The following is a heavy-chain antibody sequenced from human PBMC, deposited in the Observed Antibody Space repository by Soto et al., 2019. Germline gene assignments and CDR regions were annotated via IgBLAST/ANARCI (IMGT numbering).Heavy chain of an antibody. J-gene: IGHJ4*02. Sequence: GGSLRLSCAPSGFTFSNYAMNWVRQAPGKGLGWVSSISANGRKTYYADSVKGRFTISXXXXXXTXYXQXXXLRVXDTAIYYCAEDASSRGLLALGAPFLSWGLGT. CDR2: ISANGRKT. CDR3: AEDASSRGLLALGAPFLS. V-gene: IGHV3-23*01. CDR1: GFTFSNYA. D-gene: IGHD2-15*01.